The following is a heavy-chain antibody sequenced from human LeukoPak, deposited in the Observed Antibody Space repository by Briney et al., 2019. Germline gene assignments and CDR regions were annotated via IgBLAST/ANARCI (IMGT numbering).Heavy chain of an antibody. J-gene: IGHJ4*02. CDR2: INHSGST. CDR1: GGPFSDYY. D-gene: IGHD5-24*01. V-gene: IGHV4-34*01. Sequence: SETLSLTCAVYGGPFSDYYWSWIRQPPGKGLEWIGRINHSGSTNYSPSLKSRATISVDTSKSQFSLKLNSMAAADTAVYYCARGEGARDGYNYEGPFYFDYWGQGTLVTVSS. CDR3: ARGEGARDGYNYEGPFYFDY.